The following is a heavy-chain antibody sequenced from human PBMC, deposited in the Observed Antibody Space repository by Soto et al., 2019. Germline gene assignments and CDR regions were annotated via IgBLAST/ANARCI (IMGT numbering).Heavy chain of an antibody. J-gene: IGHJ4*02. CDR2: IIPILGIA. Sequence: QVQLVQSGAEVKKPGSSVKVSCKASGGTFSSYTISWVRQAPGQGLEWMGRIIPILGIANYAQKFQGGVTITADKSTSTAYMELSSLRSEDTAVYYCARDLRRITMVRGTTHPFGYWGQGTLVTVSS. CDR1: GGTFSSYT. V-gene: IGHV1-69*08. CDR3: ARDLRRITMVRGTTHPFGY. D-gene: IGHD3-10*01.